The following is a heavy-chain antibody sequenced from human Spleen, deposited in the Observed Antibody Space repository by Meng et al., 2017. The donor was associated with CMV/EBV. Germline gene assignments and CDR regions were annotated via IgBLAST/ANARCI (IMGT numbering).Heavy chain of an antibody. D-gene: IGHD3-3*01. V-gene: IGHV3-23*01. CDR2: ISGSGGST. CDR3: ARDTFRFLDY. CDR1: GFTFSSYA. Sequence: GESLKISCAASGFTFSSYAMSWVRQAPGKGLEWVSAISGSGGSTYYVDSVKGRFTISRDNAKNSLYLQMNSLRAEDTAVYLCARDTFRFLDYWGQGTLVTVSS. J-gene: IGHJ4*02.